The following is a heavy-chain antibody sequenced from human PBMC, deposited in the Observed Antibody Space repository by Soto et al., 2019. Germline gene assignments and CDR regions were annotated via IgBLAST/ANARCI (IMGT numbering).Heavy chain of an antibody. V-gene: IGHV3-48*02. Sequence: PGGSLRLSCAASGFTFSSYSMNWVRQAPGKGLEWVSSISSSSSTIYYADSVKGRFTISRDNAKNSLYLQMNSLRDEDTAVYYCARDGSIAAAGPRGGHYGMDVWGQGTTVTVSS. J-gene: IGHJ6*02. D-gene: IGHD6-13*01. CDR2: ISSSSSTI. CDR3: ARDGSIAAAGPRGGHYGMDV. CDR1: GFTFSSYS.